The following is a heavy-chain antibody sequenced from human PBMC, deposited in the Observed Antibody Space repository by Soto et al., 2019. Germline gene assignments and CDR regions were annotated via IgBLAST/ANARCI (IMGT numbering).Heavy chain of an antibody. CDR1: GFTFSSYS. CDR2: ISSSSSYI. D-gene: IGHD2-2*01. CDR3: ASSTTQYQLLSGAFDI. Sequence: GGSLRLSCAASGFTFSSYSMNWVRQAPGKGLEWVSSISSSSSYIYYADSVKGRFTISRDNAKNSLYLQMNSLRAEDTAVYYCASSTTQYQLLSGAFDIWGQGTMITVSS. J-gene: IGHJ3*02. V-gene: IGHV3-21*01.